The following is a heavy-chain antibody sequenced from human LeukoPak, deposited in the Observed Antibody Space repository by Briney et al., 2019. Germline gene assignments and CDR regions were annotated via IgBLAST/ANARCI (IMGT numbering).Heavy chain of an antibody. J-gene: IGHJ5*02. Sequence: SQTLSLTCTVSGGSISSGGYYWSWIRQHPGKGLEWIGYIYYSGSTYYNPSLKSRVTISVDTSKNQFSLKLSSVTAADTAVYYCARDHDSSGWRFDPWGQGTLVTVSS. CDR1: GGSISSGGYY. V-gene: IGHV4-31*03. CDR3: ARDHDSSGWRFDP. CDR2: IYYSGST. D-gene: IGHD3-22*01.